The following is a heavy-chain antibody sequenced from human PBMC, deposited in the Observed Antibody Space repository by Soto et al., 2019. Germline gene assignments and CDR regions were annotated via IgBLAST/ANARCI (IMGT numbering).Heavy chain of an antibody. V-gene: IGHV1-69*04. CDR1: GYTFSSYY. CDR3: ARGTEYSSSQ. Sequence: ASVKVSCKASGYTFSSYYIHWVRQAPGQGLEWMGRIIPILGIANYAQKFQGRVTITADKSTSTAYMELSSLRSEDTAVYYCARGTEYSSSQWGQGTLVTVSS. CDR2: IIPILGIA. D-gene: IGHD6-6*01. J-gene: IGHJ4*02.